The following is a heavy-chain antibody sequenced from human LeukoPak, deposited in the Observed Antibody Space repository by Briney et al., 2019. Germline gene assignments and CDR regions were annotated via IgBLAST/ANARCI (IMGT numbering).Heavy chain of an antibody. CDR3: ASSSWYGDYYYYYYMDV. Sequence: SETLSLTCAVYGGSFSGYYWSWIRQPPGKGLEWIGEINHSGSTNYNPSLKSRVTISVDTSKNQFSLKLSSVTAADTAVYYCASSSWYGDYYYYYYMDVWGKGTTVTVSS. CDR2: INHSGST. D-gene: IGHD6-13*01. V-gene: IGHV4-34*01. J-gene: IGHJ6*03. CDR1: GGSFSGYY.